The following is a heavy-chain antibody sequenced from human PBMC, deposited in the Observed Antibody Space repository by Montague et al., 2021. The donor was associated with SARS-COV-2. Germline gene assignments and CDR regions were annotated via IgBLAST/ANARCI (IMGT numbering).Heavy chain of an antibody. D-gene: IGHD3-10*01. CDR3: AREISGPDYFDY. Sequence: WNWIRQPPGRGLEWIGYIYYSGSTNYNPSLESRVTISADTSKNHFSLKLRSVTAADTAVYYCAREISGPDYFDYWGQGTLVTVSS. J-gene: IGHJ4*02. CDR2: IYYSGST. V-gene: IGHV4-61*03.